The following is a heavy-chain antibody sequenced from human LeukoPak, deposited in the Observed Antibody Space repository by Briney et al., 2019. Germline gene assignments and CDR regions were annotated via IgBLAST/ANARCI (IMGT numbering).Heavy chain of an antibody. J-gene: IGHJ6*03. D-gene: IGHD3-3*01. Sequence: SETLSLTCTVSGYSISSGYYWGWIRQPPGKGLEWIGSIYHSGSTYYNPSLKSRVTISVDTSKNQFSLKLSSVTAADTAVYYCARVTTYDFWSGYCNYMDVWGKGTTVTVSS. CDR1: GYSISSGYY. CDR2: IYHSGST. CDR3: ARVTTYDFWSGYCNYMDV. V-gene: IGHV4-38-2*02.